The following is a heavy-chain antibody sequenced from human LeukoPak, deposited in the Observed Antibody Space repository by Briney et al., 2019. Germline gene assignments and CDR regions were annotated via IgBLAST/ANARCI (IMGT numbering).Heavy chain of an antibody. CDR3: AREDNSGSFFDY. Sequence: SETLSLTCAVYGGSFSGYYWSWIRQPPGKGLEWIGYIYYTGSTNYNPSLKSRVTISVDTSKNQFSLKLSSVTAADTAVYYCAREDNSGSFFDYWGQGTLVTVSS. CDR1: GGSFSGYY. D-gene: IGHD6-19*01. CDR2: IYYTGST. J-gene: IGHJ4*02. V-gene: IGHV4-59*01.